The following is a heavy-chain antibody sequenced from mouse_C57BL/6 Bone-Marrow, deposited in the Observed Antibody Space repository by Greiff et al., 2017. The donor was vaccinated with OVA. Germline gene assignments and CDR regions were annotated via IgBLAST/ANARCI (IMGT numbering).Heavy chain of an antibody. CDR3: ATRLGAMDY. J-gene: IGHJ4*01. CDR1: GFSLTSYG. CDR2: IWGGGST. D-gene: IGHD1-2*01. V-gene: IGHV2-9*01. Sequence: VKLVESGPGLVAPSQSLSITCTVSGFSLTSYGVDWVRQPPGKGLEWLGVIWGGGSTNYNSALMSRLSISKDNSKSHVFLKMHSLHTSDTSMYYCATRLGAMDYWGQGTSVTVSS.